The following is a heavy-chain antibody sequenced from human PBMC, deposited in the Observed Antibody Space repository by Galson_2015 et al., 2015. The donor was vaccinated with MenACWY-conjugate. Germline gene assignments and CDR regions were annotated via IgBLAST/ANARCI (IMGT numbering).Heavy chain of an antibody. V-gene: IGHV2-70*11. Sequence: PALVKPTQPLTLTCTFSGFSLSTSGMCVSWIRQPPGKALEWLARIDWDDDKYYSTSLKTRLTISKDTSKNQVVLTMTNMDPVDTATYYCARIGGYNTGYYFDYWGQGTLVTVSS. D-gene: IGHD5-24*01. J-gene: IGHJ4*02. CDR2: IDWDDDK. CDR1: GFSLSTSGMC. CDR3: ARIGGYNTGYYFDY.